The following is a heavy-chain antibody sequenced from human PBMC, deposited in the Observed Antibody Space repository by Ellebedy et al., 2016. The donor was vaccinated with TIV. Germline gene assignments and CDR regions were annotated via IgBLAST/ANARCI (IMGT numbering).Heavy chain of an antibody. J-gene: IGHJ5*02. Sequence: GSLRLSCAVSGGSVRSYYWSRIRRPPGKGLEWIGYIYYTGSTNYNPSLRSRVIMSVDTSKNQFSLKLSSVTAADTAVYYCARVDYYGSGGKFDPWGQGTLVTVSS. V-gene: IGHV4-59*02. D-gene: IGHD3-10*01. CDR3: ARVDYYGSGGKFDP. CDR1: GGSVRSYY. CDR2: IYYTGST.